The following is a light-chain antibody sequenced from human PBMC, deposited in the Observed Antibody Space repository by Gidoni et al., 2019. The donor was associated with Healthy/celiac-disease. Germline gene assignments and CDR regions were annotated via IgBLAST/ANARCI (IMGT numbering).Light chain of an antibody. CDR2: GNS. J-gene: IGLJ3*02. CDR1: SSNIGAGYD. Sequence: QSVLTQPPSVSGAPGQRVTISCTGSSSNIGAGYDVHWYRQLPGTAPKLLIYGNSNRPSGVPYRFSGSKSGTSASLAITGLQAEDEADYYCQSYDSSLSGWVFGGGTKLTVL. CDR3: QSYDSSLSGWV. V-gene: IGLV1-40*01.